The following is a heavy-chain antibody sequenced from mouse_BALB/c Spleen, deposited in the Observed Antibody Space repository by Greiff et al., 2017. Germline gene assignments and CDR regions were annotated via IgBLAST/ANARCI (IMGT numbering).Heavy chain of an antibody. D-gene: IGHD1-1*01. Sequence: VKLMESGAELVKPGASVKLSCKASGYTFTSYYMYWVKQRPGQGLEWIGEINPSNGGTNFNEKFKSKATLTVDKSSSTAYMQLSSLTSEDSAVYSCTRRGGSSFDYWGQGTTLTVSS. CDR3: TRRGGSSFDY. J-gene: IGHJ2*01. V-gene: IGHV1S81*02. CDR2: INPSNGGT. CDR1: GYTFTSYY.